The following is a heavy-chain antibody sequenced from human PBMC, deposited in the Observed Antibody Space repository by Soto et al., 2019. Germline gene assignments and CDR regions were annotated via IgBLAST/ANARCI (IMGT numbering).Heavy chain of an antibody. V-gene: IGHV3-23*01. CDR3: AKSVWPTFGKYYYGIDV. Sequence: GGSLRLSCAASGFTFGNYAMSWVRQAPGRGLEWVSSVHNSGGSTYYADSVKGRFTISRDNSKNTLYLQMNSLRAEDTAVYYCAKSVWPTFGKYYYGIDVWGQGTTVTVSS. CDR1: GFTFGNYA. D-gene: IGHD3-16*01. J-gene: IGHJ6*02. CDR2: VHNSGGST.